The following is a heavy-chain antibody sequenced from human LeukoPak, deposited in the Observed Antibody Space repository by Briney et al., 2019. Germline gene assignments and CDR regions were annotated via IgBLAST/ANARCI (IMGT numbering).Heavy chain of an antibody. CDR1: GFTFSSYE. CDR3: ARDSFRGSYSDY. Sequence: GGSLRLSCAASGFTFSSYEMHWVRQAPGKGLEWVSYISSSDSTIYYADSVKGRFTISRDNAKNSLYLQMNSLRAGDTAVYYCARDSFRGSYSDYWGQGTLVTVSS. D-gene: IGHD1-26*01. J-gene: IGHJ4*02. V-gene: IGHV3-48*03. CDR2: ISSSDSTI.